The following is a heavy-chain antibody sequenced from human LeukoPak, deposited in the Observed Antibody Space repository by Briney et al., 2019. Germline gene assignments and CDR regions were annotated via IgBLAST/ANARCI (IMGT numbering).Heavy chain of an antibody. V-gene: IGHV4-59*01. J-gene: IGHJ4*02. CDR1: GGSISSYY. CDR3: ARESHGYGYGYPDY. D-gene: IGHD5-18*01. CDR2: IYYSGST. Sequence: SETLSLTCTVSGGSISSYYWSWIRQPPGRGLEWIGYIYYSGSTNYNPSLKSRVTISVDTSKNQFSLKLSSATAADTAVYYCARESHGYGYGYPDYWGQGTLVTVSS.